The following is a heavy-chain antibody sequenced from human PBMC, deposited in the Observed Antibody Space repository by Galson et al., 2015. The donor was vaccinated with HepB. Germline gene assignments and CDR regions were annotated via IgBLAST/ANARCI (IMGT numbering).Heavy chain of an antibody. J-gene: IGHJ4*02. CDR2: IWYDGSNK. CDR3: ARENNYYDSSGYLIQHYFDY. Sequence: SLRLSCAASGFTFNNYGMHWVRQAPGKGLEWVAVIWYDGSNKYYADSVKGRFTISRDNSKNTLYLQMNSLRAEDTAVYYCARENNYYDSSGYLIQHYFDYWAREPWSPSPQ. D-gene: IGHD3-22*01. CDR1: GFTFNNYG. V-gene: IGHV3-33*01.